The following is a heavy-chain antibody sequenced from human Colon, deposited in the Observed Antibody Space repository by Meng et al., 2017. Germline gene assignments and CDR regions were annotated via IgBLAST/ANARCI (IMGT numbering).Heavy chain of an antibody. J-gene: IGHJ4*01. CDR2: ISVGGSII. Sequence: QVQLVESGGDLVKPGGSLRLSCVASGFRFSDDHMAWIRQAPGKGLEWISYISVGGSIIYYADSVKGRFTISRDDAKNSVYLQMNSLRAEDTAVYYCTRGWMPEWGQGTLVTVS. CDR1: GFRFSDDH. D-gene: IGHD2-2*01. V-gene: IGHV3-11*01. CDR3: TRGWMPE.